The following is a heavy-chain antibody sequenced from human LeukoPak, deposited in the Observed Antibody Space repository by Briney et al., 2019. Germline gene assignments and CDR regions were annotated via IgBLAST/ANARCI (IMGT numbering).Heavy chain of an antibody. V-gene: IGHV3-15*01. D-gene: IGHD3/OR15-3a*01. J-gene: IGHJ4*02. Sequence: GGSLRLSCAASGFTLSNAWMSWVRQAPGKGLEWVGRIKSTTGGATTDYAAPVKGRFTISRDDSKNTLYLQMNSLKNEDTAVYHCTDFGYWGQGTLVTVSS. CDR1: GFTLSNAW. CDR3: TDFGY. CDR2: IKSTTGGATT.